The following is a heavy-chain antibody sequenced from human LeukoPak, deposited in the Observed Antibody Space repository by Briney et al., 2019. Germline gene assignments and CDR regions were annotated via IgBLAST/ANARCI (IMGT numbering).Heavy chain of an antibody. CDR3: ATGGPRLDYYDSSGYYGLGAFDI. Sequence: PSETLSLTCAVYGGSFSGYYWSWIRQPPGKGLEWIGYIYYSGSTNYNPSLKSRVTISVDTSKNQFSLKLSSVTAADTAVYYCATGGPRLDYYDSSGYYGLGAFDIWGQGTMVTVSS. J-gene: IGHJ3*02. CDR1: GGSFSGYY. D-gene: IGHD3-22*01. CDR2: IYYSGST. V-gene: IGHV4-59*01.